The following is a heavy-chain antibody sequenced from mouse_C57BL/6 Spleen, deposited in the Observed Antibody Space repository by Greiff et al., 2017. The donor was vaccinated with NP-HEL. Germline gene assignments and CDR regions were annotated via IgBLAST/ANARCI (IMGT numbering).Heavy chain of an antibody. CDR1: GFSLNSYG. J-gene: IGHJ4*01. D-gene: IGHD1-1*01. CDR2: IWGDGST. Sequence: VKLVESGPGLVAPSQSLSITCTVSGFSLNSYGVHWVRQPPGKGLGWLVVIWGDGSTTYNSALKSRLSISKDNSKSQVFLKMNSLQTDDTAMYYCAREGSPYYYGSSYKNAMDYWGQGTSVTVSS. CDR3: AREGSPYYYGSSYKNAMDY. V-gene: IGHV2-6*03.